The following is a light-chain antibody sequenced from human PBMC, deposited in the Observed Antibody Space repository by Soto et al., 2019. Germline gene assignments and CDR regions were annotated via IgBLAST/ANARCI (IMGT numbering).Light chain of an antibody. CDR1: SSNIGAGYE. V-gene: IGLV1-40*01. CDR3: QSYDSSLSGMV. J-gene: IGLJ3*02. CDR2: GDR. Sequence: QSVLTQPPSVSGAPGQRVTISCTGSSSNIGAGYEVHWYQQLPGTAPKLLIYGDRYRPSGVPDRFSGSKSGTSVSLAITGIQAEDEADYHCQSYDSSLSGMVFGGGTKVTVL.